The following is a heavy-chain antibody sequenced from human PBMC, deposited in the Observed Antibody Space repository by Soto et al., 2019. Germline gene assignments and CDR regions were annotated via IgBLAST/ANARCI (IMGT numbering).Heavy chain of an antibody. CDR3: AKGQGVDISSSSSHYYYYYGMDV. V-gene: IGHV3-74*01. CDR2: INSDGSST. D-gene: IGHD2-2*03. J-gene: IGHJ6*02. CDR1: GFTFSSYW. Sequence: GGSLRLSCAASGFTFSSYWMHWVRQAPGKGLVWVSRINSDGSSTSYADSVKGRFTISRDNAKNTLYLQMNSLRAEDTAVYYCAKGQGVDISSSSSHYYYYYGMDVWSQGTTVTVSS.